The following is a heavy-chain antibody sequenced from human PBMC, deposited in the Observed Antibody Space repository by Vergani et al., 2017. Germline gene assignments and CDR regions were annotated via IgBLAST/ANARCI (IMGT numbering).Heavy chain of an antibody. Sequence: QLQLQQSGPGLVKPSETLFLTCTVPADSISSGSYYWGWIRQPPGKSLEWIGSIYYSGLTYYNPSLKSRVAISVDTSKNQFSLKVTSVTAADTAVYFCARQRPGSGWSPGDFDDWGQGILVTVS. CDR1: ADSISSGSYY. D-gene: IGHD6-19*01. CDR2: IYYSGLT. V-gene: IGHV4-39*01. CDR3: ARQRPGSGWSPGDFDD. J-gene: IGHJ4*02.